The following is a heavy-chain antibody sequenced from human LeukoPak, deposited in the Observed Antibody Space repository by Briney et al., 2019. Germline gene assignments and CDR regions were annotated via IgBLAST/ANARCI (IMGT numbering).Heavy chain of an antibody. CDR3: ARYIWGSYPTFEDY. CDR2: ISYSGST. D-gene: IGHD3-16*02. CDR1: GGSISSYY. Sequence: SETLSLTCTVSGGSISSYYWSWIRQPPGKGLEWIGYISYSGSTNYNPSLKSRVSVDTSKNQFSLKLSSATAADTAVYYCARYIWGSYPTFEDYWGQGTLVTVSS. V-gene: IGHV4-59*01. J-gene: IGHJ4*02.